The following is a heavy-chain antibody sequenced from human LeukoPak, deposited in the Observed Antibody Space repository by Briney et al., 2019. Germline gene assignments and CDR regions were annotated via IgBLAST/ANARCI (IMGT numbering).Heavy chain of an antibody. V-gene: IGHV3-20*01. CDR3: ARGLHGYYDSSGYGHYYYYYMDV. D-gene: IGHD3-22*01. CDR2: INWNGATT. Sequence: PGGSLRLSRAVSGFNFGNYAMSWVRQGPGKGLEWVSGINWNGATTSYADSVKGHFTISRDNAKNSLHLQMHSLRAEDTALYPCARGLHGYYDSSGYGHYYYYYMDVWGKGTTVTVSS. J-gene: IGHJ6*03. CDR1: GFNFGNYA.